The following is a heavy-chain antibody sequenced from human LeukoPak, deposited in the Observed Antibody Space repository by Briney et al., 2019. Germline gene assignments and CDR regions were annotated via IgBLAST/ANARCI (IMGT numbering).Heavy chain of an antibody. D-gene: IGHD3-3*01. CDR2: ITWNGDNT. V-gene: IGHV3-43*01. CDR1: GFTFDDYT. J-gene: IGHJ4*02. CDR3: AKDGSSYYDFWSGYEYFDY. Sequence: GGSLRLSCAASGFTFDDYTMHWVRQAPGKGLSWISLITWNGDNTYYADSVKGRFTISRDNNRNSLHLQMNSLRAEDTAVYYCAKDGSSYYDFWSGYEYFDYWGQGTLVTVSS.